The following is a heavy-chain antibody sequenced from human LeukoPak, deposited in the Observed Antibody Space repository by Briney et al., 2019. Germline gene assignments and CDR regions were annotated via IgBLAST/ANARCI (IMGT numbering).Heavy chain of an antibody. V-gene: IGHV1-18*01. D-gene: IGHD3-10*01. CDR2: ISAYNGNR. J-gene: IGHJ3*02. CDR3: VRPAGGAFDI. CDR1: GYTFTSYG. Sequence: GAAVKVSCKASGYTFTSYGISLVRQAPGQGLGWMGWISAYNGNRNYAQKLQGRVTMTTDTSTSTASTELRSLRSDDTAVYYCVRPAGGAFDIWSQGTMVTVSS.